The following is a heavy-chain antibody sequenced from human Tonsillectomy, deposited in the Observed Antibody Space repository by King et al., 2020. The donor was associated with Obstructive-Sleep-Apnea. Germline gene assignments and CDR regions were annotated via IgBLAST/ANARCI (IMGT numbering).Heavy chain of an antibody. Sequence: VQLVESGAEVKKPGASVKVSCKASGYTFTSYYMHWVRHAPGQGLEWMGIINPSGGSTSYAQKFQGRVTMTRDTSTSTVYMELSSLRSEDTAVYYCARGLLWFGELLSDYYYGMDVWGQGTTVTVSS. J-gene: IGHJ6*02. CDR2: INPSGGST. CDR1: GYTFTSYY. D-gene: IGHD3-10*01. CDR3: ARGLLWFGELLSDYYYGMDV. V-gene: IGHV1-46*01.